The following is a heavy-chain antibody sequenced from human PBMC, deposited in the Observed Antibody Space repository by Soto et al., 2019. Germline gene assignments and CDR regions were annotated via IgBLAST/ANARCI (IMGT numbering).Heavy chain of an antibody. V-gene: IGHV1-69*13. J-gene: IGHJ3*02. D-gene: IGHD3-22*01. CDR1: GCTFSSYA. CDR3: ATSRHPPITMIVVVKEDAFDI. CDR2: IIPIFGTA. Sequence: ASVKVSCKASGCTFSSYAISWVRQAPGQGLEWMGGIIPIFGTANYAQKFQGRVTITADESTSTAYMELSSLRSEDTAVYYCATSRHPPITMIVVVKEDAFDIWGQGTMVTVSS.